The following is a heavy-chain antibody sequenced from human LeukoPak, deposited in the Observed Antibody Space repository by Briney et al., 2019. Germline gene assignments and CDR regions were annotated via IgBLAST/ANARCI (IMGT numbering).Heavy chain of an antibody. J-gene: IGHJ4*02. CDR2: INWNGGST. Sequence: GGSLRLSCAASGFTFDDYGMSWVRQAPGKGLEWVSGINWNGGSTGYADSVKGRFTISRDSAKNSLYLQMNSLRAEDTALYYCARGAEGCSSTSCYGFDYWGQGTLVTVSS. D-gene: IGHD2-2*01. CDR1: GFTFDDYG. CDR3: ARGAEGCSSTSCYGFDY. V-gene: IGHV3-20*04.